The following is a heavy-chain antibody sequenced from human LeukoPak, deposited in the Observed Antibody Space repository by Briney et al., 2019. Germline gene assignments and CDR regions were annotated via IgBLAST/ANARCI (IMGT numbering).Heavy chain of an antibody. Sequence: PGGSLRLSCAASGFTFSSYAMSWVRQAPGKGLEWVSAISGSGGSTYYADSVKGRFTISRDNSKNTLYLQMNSLRAEDTAVYYCAATTGGRYSSSSDSPPYYWGQGTLVTVSS. V-gene: IGHV3-23*01. D-gene: IGHD6-6*01. CDR2: ISGSGGST. J-gene: IGHJ4*02. CDR3: AATTGGRYSSSSDSPPYY. CDR1: GFTFSSYA.